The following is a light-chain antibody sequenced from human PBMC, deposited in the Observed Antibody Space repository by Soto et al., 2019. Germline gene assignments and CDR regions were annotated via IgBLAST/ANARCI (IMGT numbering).Light chain of an antibody. CDR2: AAS. V-gene: IGKV1-6*01. J-gene: IGKJ1*01. CDR3: QQFIDGWT. CDR1: QGIRND. Sequence: AIQMIQSPSSLSASVGDRVTITCRASQGIRNDLGWYQQKPGKAPKLLIYAASSLRSGVPSRFSGSGSETEFTLTISGLQPDDFATYYCQQFIDGWTFGQGTKVDI.